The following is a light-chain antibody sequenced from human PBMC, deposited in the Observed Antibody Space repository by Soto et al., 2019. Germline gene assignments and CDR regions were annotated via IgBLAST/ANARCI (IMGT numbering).Light chain of an antibody. CDR2: EVS. Sequence: QSALTQPGSVSGSPGQSITISCTGTSSDIGGYNYVSWYQQHPDKAPKLLISEVSKRPSGVPDRFSGSKSGNTASLTVSGLQAEDEADYYCSSYAGSNNFVFGTGTKLTVL. V-gene: IGLV2-8*01. J-gene: IGLJ1*01. CDR3: SSYAGSNNFV. CDR1: SSDIGGYNY.